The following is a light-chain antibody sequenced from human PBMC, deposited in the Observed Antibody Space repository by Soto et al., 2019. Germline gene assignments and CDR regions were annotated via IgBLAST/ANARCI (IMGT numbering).Light chain of an antibody. CDR3: TSWTTSTTMI. CDR1: SSDIGAYNF. V-gene: IGLV2-14*03. J-gene: IGLJ2*01. Sequence: QSALTQPASVSGSPGQSITISCTGTSSDIGAYNFVSWYQQHPGKAPKLMLYDVNIRPSGVSNRFSVSKSGNTAYLTISGLQAEDEADYYCTSWTTSTTMIFGGGTKLTVL. CDR2: DVN.